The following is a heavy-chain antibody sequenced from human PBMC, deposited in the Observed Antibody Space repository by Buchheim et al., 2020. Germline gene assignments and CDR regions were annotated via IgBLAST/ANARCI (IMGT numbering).Heavy chain of an antibody. CDR3: ARVGGSTVKVGGMDV. CDR2: INSDGSST. J-gene: IGHJ6*02. V-gene: IGHV3-74*01. D-gene: IGHD4-11*01. CDR1: GFTFSSYW. Sequence: EVQLVESGGGLVQPGGSLRLSCAASGFTFSSYWMHWVRQAPGKGLVWVSRINSDGSSTSYADSVKGRLTISRDNDKKTLYLKMNSLRAEDTAVYYCARVGGSTVKVGGMDVWGQGTT.